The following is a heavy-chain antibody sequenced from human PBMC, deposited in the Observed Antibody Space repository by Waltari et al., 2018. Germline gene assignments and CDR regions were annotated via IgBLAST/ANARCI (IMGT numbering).Heavy chain of an antibody. Sequence: QVQLQESGPGLVKPSETLSLTCTVPGGSISNFYWSWIRQPAGNGLEWIGRIYRSGTTNYKPSRKSRVTMSGDTTKNQFTPGLRSVIAADTAVYYCARGFNGDYPEFGDWGQGTLVTVSS. CDR3: ARGFNGDYPEFGD. D-gene: IGHD4-17*01. J-gene: IGHJ4*02. V-gene: IGHV4-4*07. CDR1: GGSISNFY. CDR2: IYRSGTT.